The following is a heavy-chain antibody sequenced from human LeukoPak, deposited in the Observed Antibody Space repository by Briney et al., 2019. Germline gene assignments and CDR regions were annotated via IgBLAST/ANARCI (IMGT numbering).Heavy chain of an antibody. J-gene: IGHJ6*03. V-gene: IGHV3-48*03. CDR2: IDSSSRTI. CDR1: GFTFSSYE. CDR3: ARGFGLASYFYSLDV. D-gene: IGHD3/OR15-3a*01. Sequence: VGSLRLSCAASGFTFSSYEMNWVRQAPGKGLEWVSYIDSSSRTIYYSDSVKGRFTISRDNAKTSVYLQMNSLRAEDTAVYFCARGFGLASYFYSLDVWGTGTTVTVSS.